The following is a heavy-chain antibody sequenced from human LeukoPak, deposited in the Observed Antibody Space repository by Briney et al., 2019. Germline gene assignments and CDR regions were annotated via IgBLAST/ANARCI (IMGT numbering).Heavy chain of an antibody. D-gene: IGHD2-2*01. CDR2: INPGDSDT. J-gene: IGHJ6*02. V-gene: IGHV5-51*01. Sequence: GESLQISCQGSGYSFTTYWIAWVRQMPGKGLEWMGIINPGDSDTRYSPSFQGQVTISAVKSISTAYLQWSSLKASDTAMYYCARKCTSISCYGMDVWGQGTTVTVSS. CDR1: GYSFTTYW. CDR3: ARKCTSISCYGMDV.